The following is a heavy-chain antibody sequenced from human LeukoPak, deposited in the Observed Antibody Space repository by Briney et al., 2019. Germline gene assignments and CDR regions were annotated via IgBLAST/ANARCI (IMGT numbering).Heavy chain of an antibody. CDR3: ASLYDILTGYSDAFDI. Sequence: PGRSLRLSCAASGFTFSNYAMHWVRQAPGKGLEWVAVISYDGSNKYYADSVKGRFTISRDNSKNTLYLQMNSLRAEDTAVYYCASLYDILTGYSDAFDIWGQGTMVTVSS. D-gene: IGHD3-9*01. CDR2: ISYDGSNK. V-gene: IGHV3-30-3*01. CDR1: GFTFSNYA. J-gene: IGHJ3*02.